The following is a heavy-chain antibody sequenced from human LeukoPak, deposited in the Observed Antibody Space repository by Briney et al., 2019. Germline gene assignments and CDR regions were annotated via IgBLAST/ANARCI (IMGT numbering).Heavy chain of an antibody. D-gene: IGHD2-2*02. Sequence: HAGGSLRLSCAASGFTFDDHAMHWVRQAPGKGLEWVSGITWNSGSLVYADSVKGRFTISRDNAKNSLYLQMNSLRDEDTALYYCARIQLLYDSFDHWGQGTLVTVSS. V-gene: IGHV3-9*01. CDR1: GFTFDDHA. CDR2: ITWNSGSL. CDR3: ARIQLLYDSFDH. J-gene: IGHJ4*02.